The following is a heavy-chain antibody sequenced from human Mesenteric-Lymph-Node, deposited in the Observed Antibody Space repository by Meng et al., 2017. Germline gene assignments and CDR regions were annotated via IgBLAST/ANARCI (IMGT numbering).Heavy chain of an antibody. V-gene: IGHV4-30-4*01. J-gene: IGHJ2*01. Sequence: QVQLQESGTGLVKPSQTLSLTCTVPGCSISSSDSYWSWIRPPPGKGLEWIGYIYNSGTAYYNPSLKSRVTISVDTSKNQFSLKLNSVTAADTAVYYCARVLKGMTTVTTWYFNLWGRGTLVTVSS. CDR2: IYNSGTA. CDR1: GCSISSSDSY. CDR3: ARVLKGMTTVTTWYFNL. D-gene: IGHD4-17*01.